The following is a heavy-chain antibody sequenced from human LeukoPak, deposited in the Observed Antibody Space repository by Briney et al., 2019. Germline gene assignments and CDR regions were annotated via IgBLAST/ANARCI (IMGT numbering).Heavy chain of an antibody. CDR2: IYRSGSA. V-gene: IGHV4-61*02. J-gene: IGHJ4*02. Sequence: SQTLSLTCTVSGGSVSSVNYYWSWFRQPAGKGLEWIGRIYRSGSANYNPSLKSRVTISVDTSQNQFSLKLNSVTAADTAVYYCARESALYTTINLYYFDYWGQGTLVTVSS. D-gene: IGHD1-1*01. CDR3: ARESALYTTINLYYFDY. CDR1: GGSVSSVNYY.